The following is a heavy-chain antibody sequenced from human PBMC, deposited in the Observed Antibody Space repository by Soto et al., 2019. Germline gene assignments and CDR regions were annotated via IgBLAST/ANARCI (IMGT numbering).Heavy chain of an antibody. V-gene: IGHV3-23*01. Sequence: EVQLLESGGGLVQPGGSLRLSCAVSGFSFSNSAMTWVRQAPGKVLEWVSGISGSGDITYNTDSVKGRFAISRDTSKNVVYLQVRSLRAEDTAVYYCAKVPQWVLRYHDWFFDYWGQGTLVTVSS. CDR2: ISGSGDIT. CDR3: AKVPQWVLRYHDWFFDY. D-gene: IGHD3-9*01. CDR1: GFSFSNSA. J-gene: IGHJ4*02.